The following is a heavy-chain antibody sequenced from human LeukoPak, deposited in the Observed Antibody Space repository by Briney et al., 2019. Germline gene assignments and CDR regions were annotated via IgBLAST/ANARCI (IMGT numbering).Heavy chain of an antibody. J-gene: IGHJ4*02. D-gene: IGHD3-3*01. Sequence: GASVKVSCKASGYTFTGYYMHWVRQAPGQGLEWMGWINPNSGGTNYAQKFQGRVTMTRDTSISTAYMELSKLRSDDTTVYYRARGLYTYYDFWSGCGKFDYWGQGTLVTVSS. CDR3: ARGLYTYYDFWSGCGKFDY. CDR2: INPNSGGT. CDR1: GYTFTGYY. V-gene: IGHV1-2*02.